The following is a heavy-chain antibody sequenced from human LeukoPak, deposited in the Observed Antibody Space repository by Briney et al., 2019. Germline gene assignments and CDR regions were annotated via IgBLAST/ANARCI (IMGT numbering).Heavy chain of an antibody. D-gene: IGHD3-10*01. CDR3: AIYLMVRGVPTDFDY. Sequence: SVKVSCKASGGTFSSYAISWVRQAPGQGLEWMGGIIPIFGTANYARKFQGRVTITADKSTSTAYMELSSLRSEDTAVYYCAIYLMVRGVPTDFDYWGQGTLVTVSS. CDR2: IIPIFGTA. J-gene: IGHJ4*02. V-gene: IGHV1-69*06. CDR1: GGTFSSYA.